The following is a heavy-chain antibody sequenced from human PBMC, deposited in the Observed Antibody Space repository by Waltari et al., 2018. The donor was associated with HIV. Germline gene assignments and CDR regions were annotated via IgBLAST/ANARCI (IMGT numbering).Heavy chain of an antibody. D-gene: IGHD6-13*01. Sequence: EVQLVESGGGLVQPGGSLRLSCAASGFTFSSYWMSWVRQAPGKGLEGVANKKQDGSEIYYVDSVKGRFTISRDNAKNSLYLQMNSLRAEDTAVYFCARRGGRSSPLGYWGQGTLVTVSS. CDR2: KKQDGSEI. V-gene: IGHV3-7*01. CDR1: GFTFSSYW. CDR3: ARRGGRSSPLGY. J-gene: IGHJ4*02.